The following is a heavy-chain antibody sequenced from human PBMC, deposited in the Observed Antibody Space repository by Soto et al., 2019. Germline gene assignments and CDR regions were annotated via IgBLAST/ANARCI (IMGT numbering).Heavy chain of an antibody. J-gene: IGHJ4*02. V-gene: IGHV3-15*01. D-gene: IGHD3-9*01. CDR1: SHAW. Sequence: SHAWMSWVRQVPGKGLEWVGHIKGKTDGETTDYAAPVRGRFTISRDESTDMLYLQMNSLKAEDTAVYYCILMDPYHSDYFATYGFDYWGPGTQVPVSS. CDR2: IKGKTDGETT. CDR3: ILMDPYHSDYFATYGFDY.